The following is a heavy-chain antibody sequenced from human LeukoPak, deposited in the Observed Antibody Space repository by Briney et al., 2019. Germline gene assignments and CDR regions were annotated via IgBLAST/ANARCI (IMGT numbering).Heavy chain of an antibody. Sequence: GGSLRLSCAASGFTFSSYEMNWVRQAPGKGLEWVSHIGTSDSTIDYVDSVKGRFTISRDNAKNSLYLQMNSLRAEDTAVYYCARDNRGYGSGRYYYYGMGVWGKGTTVTVSS. CDR1: GFTFSSYE. CDR3: ARDNRGYGSGRYYYYGMGV. J-gene: IGHJ6*04. D-gene: IGHD3-10*01. CDR2: IGTSDSTI. V-gene: IGHV3-48*03.